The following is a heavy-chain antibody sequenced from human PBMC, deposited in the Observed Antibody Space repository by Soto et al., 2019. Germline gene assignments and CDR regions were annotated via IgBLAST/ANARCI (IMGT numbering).Heavy chain of an antibody. Sequence: GGSLRLSCAASGFNFSAYWMSWVRQAPGKGLEWVSSISSNRSYIYYADSVKGRFTISRDNAKNSLYLQMNSLRAEDTAVYYCARDRLAARLIDYWGQGTLVTVSS. CDR1: GFNFSAYW. J-gene: IGHJ4*02. V-gene: IGHV3-21*01. CDR3: ARDRLAARLIDY. CDR2: ISSNRSYI. D-gene: IGHD6-6*01.